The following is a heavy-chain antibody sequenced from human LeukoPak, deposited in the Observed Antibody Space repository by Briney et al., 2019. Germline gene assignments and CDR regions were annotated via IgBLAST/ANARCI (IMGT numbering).Heavy chain of an antibody. CDR3: ARGHALRYFDWLFDY. CDR2: ISSSSSYI. CDR1: GFTFSSYS. J-gene: IGHJ4*02. V-gene: IGHV3-21*01. Sequence: GGSLRLSCAASGFTFSSYSMNWVRQAPGKGLEWASSISSSSSYIYYADSVKGRFTISRDNAKNSLYLQMNSLRAEDTAVYYCARGHALRYFDWLFDYWGQGTLVTVSS. D-gene: IGHD3-9*01.